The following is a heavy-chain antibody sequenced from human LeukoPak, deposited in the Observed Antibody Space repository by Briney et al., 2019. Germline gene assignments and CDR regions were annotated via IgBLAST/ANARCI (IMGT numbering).Heavy chain of an antibody. D-gene: IGHD1-26*01. Sequence: GGSLRLSCAASGFTFSSYWMRWVRQAPGKGLEWVANIKQDGSEKYYVDSAKGRFTISRDNAKNSLYLQMNSLRAEDTAVYYCARAGGTYYGIAFDIWGQGTMVTVSS. V-gene: IGHV3-7*01. CDR2: IKQDGSEK. CDR3: ARAGGTYYGIAFDI. CDR1: GFTFSSYW. J-gene: IGHJ3*02.